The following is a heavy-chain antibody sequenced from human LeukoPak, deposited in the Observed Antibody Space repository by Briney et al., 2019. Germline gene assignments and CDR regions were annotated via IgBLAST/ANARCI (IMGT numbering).Heavy chain of an antibody. J-gene: IGHJ4*02. CDR2: IKQDGSEK. D-gene: IGHD3-10*01. CDR1: GFSFSSYW. Sequence: PGGSLRLSCAASGFSFSSYWMSWVRQAPGKGLECVANIKQDGSEKYYVDSVKGRFTISRDNAKNSLYLQMNSQRAEDTAVYYCARTHYYGSGSLYYLDYWGQGTLVTVSS. V-gene: IGHV3-7*01. CDR3: ARTHYYGSGSLYYLDY.